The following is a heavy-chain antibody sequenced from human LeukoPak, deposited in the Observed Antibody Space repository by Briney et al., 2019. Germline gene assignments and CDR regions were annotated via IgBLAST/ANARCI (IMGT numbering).Heavy chain of an antibody. CDR1: GGSISSYY. V-gene: IGHV4-59*01. J-gene: IGHJ6*02. CDR2: IYYSGST. CDR3: ARDPVGMDV. Sequence: PSETLSLTCTVSGGSISSYYWSWIRQPPGKGLEWIGYIYYSGSTNYNPSLKSRVTISVDTSKNQFSLKLSSVTAADTAVYYCARDPVGMDVWGQGTTVTVSS.